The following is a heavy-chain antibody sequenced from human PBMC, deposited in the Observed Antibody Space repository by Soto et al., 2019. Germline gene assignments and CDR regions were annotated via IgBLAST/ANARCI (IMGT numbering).Heavy chain of an antibody. CDR1: GFTFSTYA. J-gene: IGHJ4*02. CDR3: ALRKTGSYFDY. D-gene: IGHD1-26*01. CDR2: ISGSGGNT. Sequence: GSLSLSCAVSGFTFSTYAMSWVRQAPGKGLEWVSAISGSGGNTYYTDSVKGRFTISRDNSKKKLYLQMNSLSVEDTAVYYCALRKTGSYFDYWGQGTLVTVSS. V-gene: IGHV3-23*01.